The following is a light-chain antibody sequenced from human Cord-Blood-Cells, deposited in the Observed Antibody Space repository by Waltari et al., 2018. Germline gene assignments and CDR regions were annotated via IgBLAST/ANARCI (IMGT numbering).Light chain of an antibody. CDR1: QSISSY. J-gene: IGKJ3*01. CDR3: QQSYSTPIFT. CDR2: AAC. V-gene: IGKV1-39*01. Sequence: DIQMTQSPSTLSASVAERVNLTCRASQSISSYLNWYQQKPGKSPKLLIYAACSLQSGVPSRFSGSGSWTDVTLTISRLQPEYFATYSCQQSYSTPIFTFGPGTKVDIK.